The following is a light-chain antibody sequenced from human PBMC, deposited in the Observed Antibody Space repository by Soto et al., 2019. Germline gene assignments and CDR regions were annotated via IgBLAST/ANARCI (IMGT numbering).Light chain of an antibody. CDR1: RYINR. V-gene: IGKV1-5*03. J-gene: IGKJ2*01. CDR3: QQYHAYPYT. CDR2: EAF. Sequence: DIQMTQSPSTLSASVGGRITITCRASRYINRLAWYQQKPGRAPKLLIYEAFNLDNGVPSRFSGGASGIEFSLTISSLQPDDFATYYCQQYHAYPYTFGQWTKLQIK.